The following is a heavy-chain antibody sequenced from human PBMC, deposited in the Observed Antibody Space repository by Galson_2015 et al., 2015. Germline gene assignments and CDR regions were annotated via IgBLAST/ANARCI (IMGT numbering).Heavy chain of an antibody. D-gene: IGHD4-11*01. CDR3: ARYFSNEGHHFDY. J-gene: IGHJ4*02. CDR2: IYRSGTT. CDR1: GFTVSSNY. V-gene: IGHV3-53*01. Sequence: SLRLSCAASGFTVSSNYMSWVRQAPGKGLEWVSVIYRSGTTYYADSVKGRFTISRDNSKNTVYLQMNSLRAEDTAVYYCARYFSNEGHHFDYWGQGTLVTVSS.